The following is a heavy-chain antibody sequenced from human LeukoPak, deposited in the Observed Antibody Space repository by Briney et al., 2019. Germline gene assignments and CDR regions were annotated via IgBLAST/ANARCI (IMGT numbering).Heavy chain of an antibody. J-gene: IGHJ4*02. Sequence: ASVKVSCKASGYTFTVYYMHWVRQAPGQGLEWMGWINPNSGGTNYAQKFQGRVTMTRDTSISTAYMELSRLRSDDTAVYYCARVLYDSSGYCHDYWGQGTLVTVSS. CDR1: GYTFTVYY. V-gene: IGHV1-2*02. CDR3: ARVLYDSSGYCHDY. CDR2: INPNSGGT. D-gene: IGHD3-22*01.